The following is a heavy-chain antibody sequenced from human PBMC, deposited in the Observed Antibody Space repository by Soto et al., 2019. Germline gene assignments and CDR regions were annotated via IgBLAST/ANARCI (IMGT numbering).Heavy chain of an antibody. V-gene: IGHV4-39*02. CDR1: GGSINNNNYY. CDR3: ATVLVGATRHPDSDS. J-gene: IGHJ4*02. Sequence: SETLSPTCTVSGGSINNNNYYWAWIRQPPGKGLSWIASIYYDGSTYYNSSLKSRVTISRDTSKNHFSLRLTSMTAADTAVYYCATVLVGATRHPDSDSWGQGTLVTVSS. D-gene: IGHD2-15*01. CDR2: IYYDGST.